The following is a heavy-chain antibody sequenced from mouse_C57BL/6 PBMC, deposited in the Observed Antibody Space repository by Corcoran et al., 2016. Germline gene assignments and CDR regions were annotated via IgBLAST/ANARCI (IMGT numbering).Heavy chain of an antibody. CDR2: INPNNGGT. J-gene: IGHJ1*03. D-gene: IGHD2-4*01. V-gene: IGHV1-26*01. Sequence: EVQLQQSGPELVKPGASVKISCKASGYTFTDYYMNWVKQSHGKSLEWIGDINPNNGGTSYNQKFKGKATLTVDKSSSTAYMELRSLTSEDSAVYYCARYDYDDAFHWYFDVWGTGTTVTVSS. CDR3: ARYDYDDAFHWYFDV. CDR1: GYTFTDYY.